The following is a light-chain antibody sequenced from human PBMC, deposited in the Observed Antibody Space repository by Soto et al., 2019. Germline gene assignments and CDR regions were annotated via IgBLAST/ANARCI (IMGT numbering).Light chain of an antibody. CDR3: QHYDNTPPSVT. CDR1: QSVSSDY. Sequence: EIVLTQSPDTLSLSPGERATLSCRASQSVSSDYLVWYQQKPGLPPRLLIYGASRRATGIPDRFSGSVSGTDFILTISRLEPEDFAVYYCQHYDNTPPSVTFGPGTKVDIK. V-gene: IGKV3-20*01. CDR2: GAS. J-gene: IGKJ3*01.